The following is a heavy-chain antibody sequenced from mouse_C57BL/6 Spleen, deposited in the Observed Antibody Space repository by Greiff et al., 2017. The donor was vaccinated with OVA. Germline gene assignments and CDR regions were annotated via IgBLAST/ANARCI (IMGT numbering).Heavy chain of an antibody. CDR3: ARHDGYSHAMEY. J-gene: IGHJ4*01. CDR2: IWSDGST. D-gene: IGHD2-3*01. Sequence: VKLMESGPGLVAPSQSLSITCTVSGFSLTSYGVHWVRQPPGKGLEWLVVIWSDGSTTYNSALNSRLSISKDNSKSQDFLKMNTLQTDDTARYYCARHDGYSHAMEYWGKGTSVT. V-gene: IGHV2-6-1*01. CDR1: GFSLTSYG.